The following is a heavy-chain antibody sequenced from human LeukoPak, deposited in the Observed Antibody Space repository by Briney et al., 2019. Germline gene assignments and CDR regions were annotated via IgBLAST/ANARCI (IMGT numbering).Heavy chain of an antibody. CDR1: RFTFSSYW. CDR3: ARNNGMDV. J-gene: IGHJ6*02. Sequence: GGSLRLSCTASRFTFSSYWMTWVRQVPGKGLEWVANVNRDGSETYYLDSVKGRFTISKDNAKNSLYLQMNSLRAEDTALYHCARNNGMDVWGQGTTVIVSS. CDR2: VNRDGSET. V-gene: IGHV3-7*03.